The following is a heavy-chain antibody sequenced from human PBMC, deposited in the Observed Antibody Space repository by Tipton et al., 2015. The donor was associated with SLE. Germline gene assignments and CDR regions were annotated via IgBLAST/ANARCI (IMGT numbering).Heavy chain of an antibody. CDR2: INHSGST. J-gene: IGHJ4*02. D-gene: IGHD3-3*02. CDR1: GGSFSGYY. Sequence: LRLSCAVYGGSFSGYYWSWIRQPPGKGLEWIGEINHSGSTNYNPSLKSRVTISVDTSKNQFSLKLSSVTAADTAVYYCASIDKDGLAALDYWGQGTLVTVSS. V-gene: IGHV4-34*01. CDR3: ASIDKDGLAALDY.